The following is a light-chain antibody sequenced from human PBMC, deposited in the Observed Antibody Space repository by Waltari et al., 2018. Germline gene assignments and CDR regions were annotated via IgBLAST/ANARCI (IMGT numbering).Light chain of an antibody. CDR3: QQHYSSPLT. Sequence: DIVMTQSPDSLAVSLGERATINCRSSQSILDNSNNKNNLTWDQQKPGQAPKLLIYWASTREAGVPARFSGSGSGTHFTLTISSLQAEDVAVYYCQQHYSSPLTFGGGTKVEL. V-gene: IGKV4-1*01. CDR2: WAS. J-gene: IGKJ4*01. CDR1: QSILDNSNNKNN.